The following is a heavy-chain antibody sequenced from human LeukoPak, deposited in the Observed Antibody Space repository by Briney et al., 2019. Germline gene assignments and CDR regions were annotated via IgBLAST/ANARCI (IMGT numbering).Heavy chain of an antibody. CDR2: IYYSGST. J-gene: IGHJ4*02. CDR1: GGPISSHY. Sequence: SETLSLTCTVSGGPISSHYWSWIRQPPGKGLEWIGYIYYSGSTNYNPSLKSRVTISVDTSKNQFSLKLSSVTAADTAVYYCARGTGDWGQGTLVTVSS. V-gene: IGHV4-59*11. D-gene: IGHD1-1*01. CDR3: ARGTGD.